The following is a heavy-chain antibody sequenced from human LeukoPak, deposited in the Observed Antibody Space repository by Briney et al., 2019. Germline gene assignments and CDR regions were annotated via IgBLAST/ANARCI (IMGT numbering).Heavy chain of an antibody. CDR2: IGNTET. CDR3: ARHGSWSFDY. V-gene: IGHV3-23*01. CDR1: GFTFDTFA. D-gene: IGHD6-13*01. Sequence: GESLRLSCVASGFTFDTFAMSWVRQAPGKGLEWVSGIGNTETYYSDSVKGRFTISRDNSKSTIYLHMSNLRAEDTALYYCARHGSWSFDYWGQGTLVTVSA. J-gene: IGHJ4*02.